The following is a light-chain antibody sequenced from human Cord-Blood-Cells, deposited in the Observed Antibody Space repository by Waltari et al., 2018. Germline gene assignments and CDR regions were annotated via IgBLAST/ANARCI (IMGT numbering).Light chain of an antibody. CDR2: EVS. CDR1: RREGGELNY. Sequence: SALTPPPPASGAPGQSVTLPCPGNRREGGELNYVFWYQQHPGKAPKLMIYEVSKRPSGVSDRFSGSKSGNTASLTISGLQAEDEADYYCSSYAGSSTLVFGGGTKLTVL. CDR3: SSYAGSSTLV. V-gene: IGLV2-8*01. J-gene: IGLJ2*01.